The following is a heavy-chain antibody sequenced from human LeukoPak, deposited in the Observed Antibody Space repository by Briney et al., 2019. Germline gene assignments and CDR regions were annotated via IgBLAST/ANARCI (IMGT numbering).Heavy chain of an antibody. CDR1: GFTFSDYY. Sequence: GGSLRLSCAASGFTFSDYYMSWIRQAPGKGLEWVSYISSSGSTIYYADSVKGRFTISRDNAKNSLYLQMNSLRAEDTAVYYCARDFSSVPAARAFDIWGQGTMVTVSS. V-gene: IGHV3-11*04. J-gene: IGHJ3*02. D-gene: IGHD2-2*01. CDR2: ISSSGSTI. CDR3: ARDFSSVPAARAFDI.